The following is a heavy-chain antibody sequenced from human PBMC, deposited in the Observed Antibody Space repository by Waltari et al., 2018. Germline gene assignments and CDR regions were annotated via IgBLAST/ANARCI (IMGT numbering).Heavy chain of an antibody. Sequence: EVQLVESGGGLVQPGGSLRLYCAASGFSISGYWMHWVRQAPGKGLVWVSRIHSDGRSTSYADSVRGRFTISRDNAKNTVYLQMNSLRADDTAVYFCARDGLGSSHDYWGQGTLVTVSS. CDR2: IHSDGRST. J-gene: IGHJ4*02. CDR3: ARDGLGSSHDY. D-gene: IGHD6-6*01. V-gene: IGHV3-74*01. CDR1: GFSISGYW.